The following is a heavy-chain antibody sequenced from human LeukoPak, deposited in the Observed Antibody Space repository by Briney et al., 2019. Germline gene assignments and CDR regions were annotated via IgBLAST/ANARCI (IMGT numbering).Heavy chain of an antibody. CDR3: AKDLYGPTVTTFDY. CDR2: ISGSGGST. V-gene: IGHV3-23*01. Sequence: GGSLRLSCAAPGFTFSSYAMSWVRQAPGKGLEWVSAISGSGGSTYYADSVKGRFTISRDNSKNTLYLQMNSLRAEDTAVYYCAKDLYGPTVTTFDYWGQGTLVTVSS. CDR1: GFTFSSYA. D-gene: IGHD4-17*01. J-gene: IGHJ4*02.